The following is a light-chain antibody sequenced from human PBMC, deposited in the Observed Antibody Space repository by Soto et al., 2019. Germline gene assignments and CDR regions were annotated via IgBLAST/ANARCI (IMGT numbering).Light chain of an antibody. CDR1: QSVSSSY. Sequence: EIVLTQSPGTLSLSPGERATLSCRASQSVSSSYLAWYQQKPGQAPRLLIYGASSRATCIPDRFSGSGSGTDFTLTLSRLEAEDFAVYYCQQYGSSPRVTFGGGTKVEIK. J-gene: IGKJ4*01. V-gene: IGKV3-20*01. CDR3: QQYGSSPRVT. CDR2: GAS.